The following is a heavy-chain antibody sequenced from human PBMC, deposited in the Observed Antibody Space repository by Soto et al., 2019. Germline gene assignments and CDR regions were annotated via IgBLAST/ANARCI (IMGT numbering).Heavy chain of an antibody. J-gene: IGHJ6*02. Sequence: VQLVESGGGLVQPGGSLRLSCATSGFTFSSHWMHWVRQAPGEGLVWVSRINGDGSRTNYAESVKGRLTISRENAKNTVSLQMNSLRAEDTAVYYCARGFRDIYALDVWGQGTTVTVSS. CDR2: INGDGSRT. CDR3: ARGFRDIYALDV. CDR1: GFTFSSHW. V-gene: IGHV3-74*01.